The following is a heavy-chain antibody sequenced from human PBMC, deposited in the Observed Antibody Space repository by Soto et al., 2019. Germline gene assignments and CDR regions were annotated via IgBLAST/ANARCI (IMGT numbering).Heavy chain of an antibody. V-gene: IGHV3-33*01. CDR1: GFTFSSYG. CDR2: IWYDGSNK. Sequence: QVQLVESGGGVVQPGRSLRLSCAASGFTFSSYGMHWVRQAPGKGLEWVAVIWYDGSNKYYADSVKGRFTISRDNSKNTLYLQMNSLRAEDTAVYYCARDQASSPPSGYGMDVWGQGTTVTVSS. CDR3: ARDQASSPPSGYGMDV. D-gene: IGHD6-13*01. J-gene: IGHJ6*02.